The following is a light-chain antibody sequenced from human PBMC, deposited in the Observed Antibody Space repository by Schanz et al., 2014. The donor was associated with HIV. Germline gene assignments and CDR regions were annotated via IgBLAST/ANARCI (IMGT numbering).Light chain of an antibody. V-gene: IGKV3-11*01. CDR3: QQRSTWPLSIT. CDR2: DTS. Sequence: ELVLTQSPANLSLSPGEEATLSCRVSQSVGSNVAWYQQKVGHPPRLLIYDTSKRAIGIPARFSGSGSETDFTLTIRGLEPEDFAVYYCQQRSTWPLSITFGPGTKVDIK. J-gene: IGKJ3*01. CDR1: QSVGSN.